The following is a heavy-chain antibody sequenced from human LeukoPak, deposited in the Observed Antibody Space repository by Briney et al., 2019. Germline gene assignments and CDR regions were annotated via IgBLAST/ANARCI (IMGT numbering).Heavy chain of an antibody. V-gene: IGHV4-34*01. CDR3: ARDRARYGPGIFDY. Sequence: SETLSLTCAVYGGSFSGYYWSWIRQPPGKGLEWIGEINHSGSTNYNPSLKSRVTISVDTSKNQFSLKLSSVTAADTAVYYCARDRARYGPGIFDYWGQGTLVTVSS. D-gene: IGHD3-10*01. CDR2: INHSGST. CDR1: GGSFSGYY. J-gene: IGHJ4*02.